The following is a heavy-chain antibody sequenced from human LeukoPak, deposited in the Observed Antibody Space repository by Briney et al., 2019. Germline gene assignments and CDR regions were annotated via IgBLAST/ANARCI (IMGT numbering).Heavy chain of an antibody. CDR2: ISAYNGNT. J-gene: IGHJ4*02. D-gene: IGHD6-19*01. CDR3: ARDPPRRPGLYIAVADY. V-gene: IGHV1-18*01. CDR1: GYTFTSYG. Sequence: ASVEVSCKASGYTFTSYGISWVRQAPGQGLEWMGWISAYNGNTNYAQKLQGRVTMTTDTSTSTAYMELRSLRSDDTAVYYCARDPPRRPGLYIAVADYWGQGTLVTVSS.